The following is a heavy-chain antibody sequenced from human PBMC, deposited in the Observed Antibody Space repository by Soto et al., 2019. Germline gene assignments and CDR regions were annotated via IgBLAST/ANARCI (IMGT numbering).Heavy chain of an antibody. CDR1: GGSVRAPDW. D-gene: IGHD1-1*01. Sequence: SETLSLTCTLSGGSVRAPDWWNWVRQSPDKGLEWIAEVHISGHSNYNPSLRSRVSVSIDSSKNQFYLNLNSVTAADTAIYYCARVSQGCSANNCYFDPWGQGTQVTVSS. V-gene: IGHV4-4*02. J-gene: IGHJ5*01. CDR3: ARVSQGCSANNCYFDP. CDR2: VHISGHS.